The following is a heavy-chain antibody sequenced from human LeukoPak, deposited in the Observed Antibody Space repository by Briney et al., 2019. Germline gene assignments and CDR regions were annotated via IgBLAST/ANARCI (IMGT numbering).Heavy chain of an antibody. J-gene: IGHJ5*02. CDR1: GGSISGGGYS. V-gene: IGHV4-30-2*01. D-gene: IGHD1-1*01. CDR3: ARGGRRAWFDP. CDR2: IYHSGST. Sequence: PSQTLSLTCAVSGGSISGGGYSWSWIRQPPGKGLEWIGYIYHSGSTYYNPSLKSRVTISVDRSKNQFSLKLSSVTAADTAVYYCARGGRRAWFDPWGQGTLVTVSS.